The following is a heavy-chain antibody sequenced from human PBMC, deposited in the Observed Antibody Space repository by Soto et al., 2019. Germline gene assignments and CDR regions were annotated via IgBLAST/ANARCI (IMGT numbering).Heavy chain of an antibody. J-gene: IGHJ6*02. D-gene: IGHD3-3*01. V-gene: IGHV1-18*01. CDR1: GYTFTSYV. CDR3: AATYYDFWSGPDYGMDV. Sequence: QVQLVQSGAEVKKPGASVKVSCKASGYTFTSYVISWVGQAPGQGIAWRGWFSAYNGNINYAQKLQGRVTMTTETSTSTGYMELRSLRSDDTAVYYCAATYYDFWSGPDYGMDVWGQGTTVTVSS. CDR2: FSAYNGNI.